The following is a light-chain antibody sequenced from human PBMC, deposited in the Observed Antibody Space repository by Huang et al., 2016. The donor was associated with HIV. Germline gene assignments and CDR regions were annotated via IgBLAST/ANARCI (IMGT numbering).Light chain of an antibody. Sequence: EIVLTQSPGTLSLSPGQRPTLSCRASQTVSNDYLAWYQQKPGHSPRLLIYAASTRAAGIPDRFSGSGSATDFILTVSRLEPEDSAVYYCQQYALSPWTFGHGTKVEI. CDR3: QQYALSPWT. CDR1: QTVSNDY. CDR2: AAS. V-gene: IGKV3-20*01. J-gene: IGKJ1*01.